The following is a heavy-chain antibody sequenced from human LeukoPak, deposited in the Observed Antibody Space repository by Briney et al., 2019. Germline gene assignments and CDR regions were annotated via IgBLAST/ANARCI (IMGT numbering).Heavy chain of an antibody. CDR1: GFAVSNNY. D-gene: IGHD3-10*01. CDR2: ISGSGADT. J-gene: IGHJ4*02. CDR3: AKPHYSGSGSYSREDY. V-gene: IGHV3-23*01. Sequence: GSLRLSCAASGFAVSNNYMTWVRQAPGKGLECVSAISGSGADTYYADSVKGRFTISRDNSKITVYLQMNSLRAEDTAVYYCAKPHYSGSGSYSREDYWGQGTLVTVSS.